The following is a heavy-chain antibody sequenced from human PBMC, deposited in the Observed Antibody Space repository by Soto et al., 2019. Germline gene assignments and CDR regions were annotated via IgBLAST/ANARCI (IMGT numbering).Heavy chain of an antibody. D-gene: IGHD4-17*01. Sequence: QVQLVESGGGVVQPGRSLRLSCAASGFTFSSYGMHWVRQAPGKGLEWVAVIWYDGSNKYYADSVKGRFTISRDNSKNALYLQMNSLRAEDTAVYYCAREGSQFHGEYGGYDYYYMDVWGKGTTVTFSS. V-gene: IGHV3-33*01. CDR1: GFTFSSYG. CDR3: AREGSQFHGEYGGYDYYYMDV. CDR2: IWYDGSNK. J-gene: IGHJ6*03.